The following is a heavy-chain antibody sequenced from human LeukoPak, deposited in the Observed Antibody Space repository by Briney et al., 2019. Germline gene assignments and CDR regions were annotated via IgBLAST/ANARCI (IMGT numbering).Heavy chain of an antibody. CDR2: ISGSGGST. Sequence: GGSLRLSCAASGFTFSSYAMSWVRQAPGEGLEWVSAISGSGGSTYYADSVKGRFTISRDNSKNTLYLQMNSLRAEDTAVYYCAKESEVPWIYSSSWYYFDYWGQGTLVTVSS. CDR3: AKESEVPWIYSSSWYYFDY. V-gene: IGHV3-23*01. D-gene: IGHD6-13*01. J-gene: IGHJ4*02. CDR1: GFTFSSYA.